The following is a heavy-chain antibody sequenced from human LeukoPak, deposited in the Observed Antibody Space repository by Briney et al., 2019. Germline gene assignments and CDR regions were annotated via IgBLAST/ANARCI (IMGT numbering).Heavy chain of an antibody. V-gene: IGHV1-2*02. CDR1: GYTLTGYY. J-gene: IGHJ5*02. D-gene: IGHD4-17*01. Sequence: ASVTVSCKASGYTLTGYYMHWVRQAPGQGLEWMGWINPNSGGTNYAQKFQGRVTMTRDTSIRTAYMELSSLIPDDTAVYYCARGNDDYGDYIPPNWFDPWGQGTLVTVSS. CDR3: ARGNDDYGDYIPPNWFDP. CDR2: INPNSGGT.